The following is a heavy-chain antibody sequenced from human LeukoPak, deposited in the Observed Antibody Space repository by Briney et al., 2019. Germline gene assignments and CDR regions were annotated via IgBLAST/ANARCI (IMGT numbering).Heavy chain of an antibody. J-gene: IGHJ6*03. CDR1: GGSISSYY. CDR2: IYYSGST. CDR3: ARVGSSGWSYYYYMDV. D-gene: IGHD6-19*01. Sequence: SETLSLTCTVSGGSISSYYWSWIRQPPGKGLEWIGYIYYSGSTNYNPSLKSRVTISVDASKNQFSLKLSSVTAADTAVYYCARVGSSGWSYYYYMDVWGKGTTVTVSS. V-gene: IGHV4-59*01.